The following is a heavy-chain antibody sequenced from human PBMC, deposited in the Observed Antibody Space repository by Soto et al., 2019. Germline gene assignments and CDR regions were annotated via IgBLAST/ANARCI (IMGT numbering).Heavy chain of an antibody. CDR1: GFTFSNYG. J-gene: IGHJ4*02. D-gene: IGHD3-3*01. CDR3: AREGSDYDFEV. Sequence: GGSLRLSCAGSGFTFSNYGMNWVRQAPGKGLEWVSSITTTSRYIYYADSVKGRFTISRDNAKNSLYLQMSSLRAEDTAIYYCAREGSDYDFEVWGQGTLVTVSS. V-gene: IGHV3-21*01. CDR2: ITTTSRYI.